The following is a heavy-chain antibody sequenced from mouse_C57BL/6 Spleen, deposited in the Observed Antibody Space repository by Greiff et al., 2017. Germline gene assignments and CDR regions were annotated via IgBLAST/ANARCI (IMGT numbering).Heavy chain of an antibody. CDR1: GYTFTSYW. CDR2: IDPSDSYT. J-gene: IGHJ4*01. CDR3: ARSRITTVRGYAMDY. V-gene: IGHV1-59*01. D-gene: IGHD1-1*01. Sequence: VQLQQPGAELVRPGTSVKLSCKASGYTFTSYWMHWVKQRPGQGLEWIGVIDPSDSYTNYNQKFKGKATLTVDTSSSTAYMQLSSLTSEDSAVYYCARSRITTVRGYAMDYWGQGTSVTVSS.